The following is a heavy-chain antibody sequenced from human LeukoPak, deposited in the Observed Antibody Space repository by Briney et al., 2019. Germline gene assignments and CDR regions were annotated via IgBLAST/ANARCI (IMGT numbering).Heavy chain of an antibody. CDR1: GYTFTSYG. J-gene: IGHJ4*02. CDR2: ISAYNGNT. V-gene: IGHV1-18*03. D-gene: IGHD2-2*01. Sequence: ASVKVSCKASGYTFTSYGISWVRQAPGQGLEWIGWISAYNGNTNYAQKLQDRVTMTTDTSTSTAYMELRSLRSDDMAVYYCARDRACSSTSCYVVFDYWGQGTLVTVSS. CDR3: ARDRACSSTSCYVVFDY.